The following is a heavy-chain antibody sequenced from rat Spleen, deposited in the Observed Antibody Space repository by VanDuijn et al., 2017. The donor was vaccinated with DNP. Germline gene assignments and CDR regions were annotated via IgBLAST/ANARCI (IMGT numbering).Heavy chain of an antibody. CDR3: AIQLGVFDY. Sequence: EVQLQESGPGPVKPSQSLSLTCSVTGYSITSNHKWSWIRKFPGHELEWMGYIDNAGSTNYNPSLKSRISITRDTSKNQFFLQVNSVTPEDSATYYCAIQLGVFDYWGQGVMVTVSS. D-gene: IGHD5-1*01. CDR1: GYSITSNHK. V-gene: IGHV3-3*01. CDR2: IDNAGST. J-gene: IGHJ2*01.